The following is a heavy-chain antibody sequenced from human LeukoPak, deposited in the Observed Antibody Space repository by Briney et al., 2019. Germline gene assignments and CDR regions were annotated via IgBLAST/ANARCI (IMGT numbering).Heavy chain of an antibody. V-gene: IGHV4-4*07. CDR1: GGSISSYY. CDR2: IYTSGST. D-gene: IGHD3-3*01. CDR3: ARVPYDFWSGSFFDC. Sequence: SETLSLTCTVSGGSISSYYWSWIRQPAGKALEWIGRIYTSGSTNYNPSLKSRVTMSVDTSKNQFSLKLSSVTAADTAVYYCARVPYDFWSGSFFDCWGQGTLVTVSS. J-gene: IGHJ4*02.